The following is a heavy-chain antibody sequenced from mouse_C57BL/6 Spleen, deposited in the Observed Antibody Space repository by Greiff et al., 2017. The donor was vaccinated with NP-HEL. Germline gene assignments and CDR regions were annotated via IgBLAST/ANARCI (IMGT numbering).Heavy chain of an antibody. J-gene: IGHJ2*01. CDR3: ARSTQDYFDY. CDR2: IYPGDGDT. CDR1: GYAFSSYW. Sequence: VKLQQSGAELVKPGASVKISCKASGYAFSSYWMNWVKQRPGKGLEWIGQIYPGDGDTNYNGKFKGKATLTADKSSSPAYMQLSSLTSEDSAVYFCARSTQDYFDYWGQGTTLTVSS. V-gene: IGHV1-80*01.